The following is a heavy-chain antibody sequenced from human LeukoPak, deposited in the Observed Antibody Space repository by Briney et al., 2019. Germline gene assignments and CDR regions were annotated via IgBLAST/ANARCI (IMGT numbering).Heavy chain of an antibody. D-gene: IGHD3-10*01. CDR2: IHHSGGT. J-gene: IGHJ5*02. V-gene: IGHV4-34*01. CDR3: ARATASGSGRAYDR. Sequence: PSETLSLTCAVYGESMIGHYWTWIRQPPGKRLEWIGEIHHSGGTNSNPSLKNRVTMSIDMSKNQFSLKLNSVTAADTAVYFCARATASGSGRAYDRWAQGNQVPVSS. CDR1: GESMIGHY.